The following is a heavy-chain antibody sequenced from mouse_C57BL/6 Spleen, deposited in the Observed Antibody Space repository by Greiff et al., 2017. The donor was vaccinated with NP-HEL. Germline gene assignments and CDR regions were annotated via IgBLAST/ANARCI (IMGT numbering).Heavy chain of an antibody. CDR2: IDPETGGT. J-gene: IGHJ2*01. Sequence: VQLQQSGAELVRPGASVTLSCKASGYTFTDYEMHWVKQTPVHGLEWIGAIDPETGGTAYNQKFKGKAILTADQPSSPAYMELRSLSSEDSAVYYCTRTLITTVVRLYFDYWGQGTTLTVSS. V-gene: IGHV1-15*01. CDR3: TRTLITTVVRLYFDY. D-gene: IGHD1-1*01. CDR1: GYTFTDYE.